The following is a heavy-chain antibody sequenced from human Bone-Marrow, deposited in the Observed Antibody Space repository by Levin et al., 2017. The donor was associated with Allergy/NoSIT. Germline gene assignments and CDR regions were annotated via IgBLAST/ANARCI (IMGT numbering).Heavy chain of an antibody. J-gene: IGHJ4*02. V-gene: IGHV1-69*04. CDR3: ARDSAGIAVAGSVKRFDY. D-gene: IGHD6-19*01. CDR1: GGTFSSSA. CDR2: IIPILGIT. Sequence: SVKVSCKASGGTFSSSAISWVRQAPGVGLEWMGRIIPILGITNYAQKFQGRVTITADKSTNTASMELSRLRSEDTAVYFCARDSAGIAVAGSVKRFDYWGQGTLVTVSS.